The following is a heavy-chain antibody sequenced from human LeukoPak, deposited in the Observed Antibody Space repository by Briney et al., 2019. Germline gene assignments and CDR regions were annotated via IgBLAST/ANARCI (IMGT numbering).Heavy chain of an antibody. J-gene: IGHJ4*02. CDR1: GGSISSYY. D-gene: IGHD4-17*01. CDR2: IYYSGST. V-gene: IGHV4-59*01. CDR3: ADDYGDYVVRN. Sequence: PSETLSLTCTVSGGSISSYYWSWIRQPPGKGLEWIGYIYYSGSTNYNPSLKSRVTISVDTSKNQFSLKLSSVTAADTAVYYCADDYGDYVVRNWGQGTLVTVSS.